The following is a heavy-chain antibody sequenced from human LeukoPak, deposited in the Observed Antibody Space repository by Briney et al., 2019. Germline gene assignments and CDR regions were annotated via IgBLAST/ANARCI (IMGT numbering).Heavy chain of an antibody. D-gene: IGHD6-19*01. CDR2: IYHTGST. J-gene: IGHJ4*02. CDR3: ARGSHPVTGTLGGYFDP. CDR1: SYSINSNYY. V-gene: IGHV4-38-2*02. Sequence: PSETLSLTCSVSSYSINSNYYWGWIRQSPGKGLEWIGSIYHTGSTYYNPSLKSRVTISLDASNKQSSLRLSSVTAADTAVYYCARGSHPVTGTLGGYFDPWGQGTLVTVSS.